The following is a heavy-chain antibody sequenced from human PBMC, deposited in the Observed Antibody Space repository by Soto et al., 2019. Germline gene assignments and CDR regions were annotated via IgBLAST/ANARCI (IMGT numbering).Heavy chain of an antibody. Sequence: PVGSLRLSCAASGFTFSSYWMSWVRQAPGKGLEWVANIRQDGSEKYYVDSVKGRFTISRDNAKNSLYLQMNSLRAEDTAVYYFGRGSSSSGYYYYGMDGRGQGTTVTVSS. CDR1: GFTFSSYW. V-gene: IGHV3-7*03. D-gene: IGHD6-6*01. CDR2: IRQDGSEK. CDR3: GRGSSSSGYYYYGMDG. J-gene: IGHJ6*02.